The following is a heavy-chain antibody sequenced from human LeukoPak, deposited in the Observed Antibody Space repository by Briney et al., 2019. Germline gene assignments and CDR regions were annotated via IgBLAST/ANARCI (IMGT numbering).Heavy chain of an antibody. CDR1: GLTFSTSD. CDR2: IGPTGSDR. D-gene: IGHD1-14*01. CDR3: ATETNGRHYDY. J-gene: IGHJ4*02. Sequence: GGSLRLSCKASGLTFSTSDFNWVRQAPGQGLEWVASIGPTGSDRYHADSIKGRVTISRDNANNFLYLRLNSLRAEDTAVYYCATETNGRHYDYWGQGTLLTVSS. V-gene: IGHV3-21*06.